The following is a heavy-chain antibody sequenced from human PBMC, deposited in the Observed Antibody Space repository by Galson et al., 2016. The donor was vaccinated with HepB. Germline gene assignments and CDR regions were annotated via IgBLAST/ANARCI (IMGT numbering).Heavy chain of an antibody. D-gene: IGHD4-17*01. CDR2: INAGIGST. CDR3: AKGSGYGDLDY. Sequence: SVKVSCKASGYNLTKYAMHWVRQAPGQRLEWMGWINAGIGSTKYSQKFQGRVTITRDTSASTVYMELSSLRPEDTAVYFCAKGSGYGDLDYWGQGTLVTVSS. J-gene: IGHJ4*02. V-gene: IGHV1-3*01. CDR1: GYNLTKYA.